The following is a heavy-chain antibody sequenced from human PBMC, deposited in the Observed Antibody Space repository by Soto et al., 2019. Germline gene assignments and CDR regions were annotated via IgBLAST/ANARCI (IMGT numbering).Heavy chain of an antibody. J-gene: IGHJ4*02. CDR1: GFTVGNNY. Sequence: EVQLVEAGGGLVQPGGSLRLSCAVSGFTVGNNYMRWVRQAPGKGLEWVSLIYSGGDSFYADSVKDRFTISSDSSRNTLYRQMNILSVEDTAVYYCATSPAVGCWGQGNVVTVSS. D-gene: IGHD6-13*01. CDR3: ATSPAVGC. V-gene: IGHV3-66*01. CDR2: IYSGGDS.